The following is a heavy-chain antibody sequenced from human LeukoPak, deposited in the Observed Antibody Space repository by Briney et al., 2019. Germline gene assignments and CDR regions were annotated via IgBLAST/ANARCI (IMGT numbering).Heavy chain of an antibody. D-gene: IGHD5-18*01. CDR1: GFTFSSYG. CDR2: IWYDGSNK. V-gene: IGHV3-33*01. J-gene: IGHJ4*02. CDR3: ARGAYQLLRGYSYGHFDY. Sequence: PGGSLRLSCAASGFTFSSYGMHWVRQAPGKGLEWVAVIWYDGSNKYYADSVKGRFTISRDNSKSTLYLQMNSLRAEDTAVYYCARGAYQLLRGYSYGHFDYWGQGTLVTVSS.